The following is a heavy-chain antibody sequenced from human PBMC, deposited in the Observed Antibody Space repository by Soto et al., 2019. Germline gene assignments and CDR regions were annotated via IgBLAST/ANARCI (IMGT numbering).Heavy chain of an antibody. CDR2: INHSGST. J-gene: IGHJ4*02. CDR1: GGSISSGGYS. CDR3: ARDKITGLFDY. V-gene: IGHV4-34*01. D-gene: IGHD2-8*02. Sequence: SETLSHTCAVSGGSISSGGYSWSWIRQPPGTGLEWIGEINHSGSTNYNPSLKSRVTISVDTSKDQFSLKLTSATAADTAVYYCARDKITGLFDYWGQGTLVTVSS.